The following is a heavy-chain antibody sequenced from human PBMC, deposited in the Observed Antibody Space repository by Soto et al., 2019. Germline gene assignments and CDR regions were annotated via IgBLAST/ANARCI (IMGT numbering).Heavy chain of an antibody. CDR1: GFTLSGRS. CDR2: IDNAGTDS. J-gene: IGHJ6*04. V-gene: IGHV3-74*01. Sequence: EVQLVESGGGLVPPGGSLRLSCAASGFTLSGRSMHWVRQAPGKGLVWVSGIDNAGTDSTYADSVKGRFTSSRDNAKNMLYLQMNSLRVEDTAVYYFARGWFGPDVWGKGTTVTVSS. CDR3: ARGWFGPDV. D-gene: IGHD3-10*01.